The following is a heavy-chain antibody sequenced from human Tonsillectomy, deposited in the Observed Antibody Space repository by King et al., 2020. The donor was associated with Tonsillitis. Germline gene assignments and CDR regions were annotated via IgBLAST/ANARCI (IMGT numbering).Heavy chain of an antibody. CDR2: IIPIFGTA. V-gene: IGHV1-69*12. CDR1: GGTFSNYA. J-gene: IGHJ4*02. D-gene: IGHD3-16*01. Sequence: VQLVQSGAEVKKPGSSVRVSCTASGGTFSNYAISWVRQAPGQGLEWMGGIIPIFGTANYAQKFQGRVTITADESTSTAYMELSSLRSEDTAGYYCARGRGDDYVWGSIDYWGQGTLVTVSS. CDR3: ARGRGDDYVWGSIDY.